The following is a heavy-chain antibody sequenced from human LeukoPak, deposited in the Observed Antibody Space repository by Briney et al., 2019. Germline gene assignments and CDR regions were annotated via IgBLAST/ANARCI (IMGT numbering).Heavy chain of an antibody. CDR1: GFTFSTYW. V-gene: IGHV3-21*01. CDR2: ISSSSSYI. CDR3: ARDRDSSSWSSRRVGDYFDY. J-gene: IGHJ4*02. D-gene: IGHD6-13*01. Sequence: GGSLRLSCAASGFTFSTYWMHWVRQVPGKGLEWVSSISSSSSYIYYADSVKGRFTIFRDNAKNSLYLQMNSLRAEDTAVYYCARDRDSSSWSSRRVGDYFDYWGQGTLVTVSS.